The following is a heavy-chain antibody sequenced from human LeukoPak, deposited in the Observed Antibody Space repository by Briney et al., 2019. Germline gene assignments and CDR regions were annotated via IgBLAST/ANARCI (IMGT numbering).Heavy chain of an antibody. CDR3: ARVPRIAAVGTHDTGIDY. V-gene: IGHV4-4*07. CDR1: GGTISSYY. Sequence: SGTLSLTRTVSGGTISSYYWSWIRQPAGKGLEWVGRFYTSGGINYNPSLRSRVAMSVDTSKNQFSLKLSSVNAADTAVYYCARVPRIAAVGTHDTGIDYWGQGTLVTVSS. D-gene: IGHD6-13*01. CDR2: FYTSGGI. J-gene: IGHJ4*02.